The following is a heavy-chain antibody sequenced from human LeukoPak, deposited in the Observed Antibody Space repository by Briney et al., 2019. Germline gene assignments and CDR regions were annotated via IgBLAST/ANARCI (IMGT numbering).Heavy chain of an antibody. D-gene: IGHD3-10*01. CDR1: GLTFSNAW. CDR3: TLPWGSGSYYDY. V-gene: IGHV3-15*01. CDR2: IISKTDGGTT. Sequence: PGGSLRLSCVVSGLTFSNAWMSWVRQAPGKGLEWVGRIISKTDGGTTDYAAPVKGRFTISRDDSKNTLFLQMNSLKTEDTAVYYCTLPWGSGSYYDYWGQGTLVTVSS. J-gene: IGHJ4*02.